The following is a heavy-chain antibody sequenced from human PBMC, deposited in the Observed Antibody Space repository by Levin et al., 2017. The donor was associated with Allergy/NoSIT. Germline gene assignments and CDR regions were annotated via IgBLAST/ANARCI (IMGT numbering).Heavy chain of an antibody. Sequence: KASETLSLTCSVSGGSISGFYWSWIRQAPGKGLEWIGYIYHSGSTNYNPSLKSRVTITVDTSNNQFSLRLISVTAADTAVFYCARVRIVGATRNYYGMDGWGQGTTVTVSS. CDR2: IYHSGST. CDR3: ARVRIVGATRNYYGMDG. J-gene: IGHJ6*02. D-gene: IGHD1-26*01. CDR1: GGSISGFY. V-gene: IGHV4-59*01.